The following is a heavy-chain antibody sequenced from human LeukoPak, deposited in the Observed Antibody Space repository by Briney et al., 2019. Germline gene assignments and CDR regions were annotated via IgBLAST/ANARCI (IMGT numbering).Heavy chain of an antibody. V-gene: IGHV4-38-2*02. CDR1: GGSISSYY. D-gene: IGHD2-15*01. CDR2: IYQSGST. Sequence: SETLSLTCTVSGGSISSYYWGWIRQPPGKGLEWIGSIYQSGSTYYNPSLKSRVTISVDTSKNQFSLKLTSVTAADTAVYYCARELYCSGGSCHSRDAFDIWGQGTMVTVSS. J-gene: IGHJ3*02. CDR3: ARELYCSGGSCHSRDAFDI.